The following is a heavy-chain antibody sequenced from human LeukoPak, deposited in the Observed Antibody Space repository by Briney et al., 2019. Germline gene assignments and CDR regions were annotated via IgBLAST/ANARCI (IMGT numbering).Heavy chain of an antibody. J-gene: IGHJ4*02. CDR1: GFTFDDYA. Sequence: GRSLRLSCAASGFTFDDYAMYWVRQAPGKGLEWVSSINWDGGSTAYADSVQGRFTISRDNAKNSLHLQMKSLRAEDTALYYCARDSFSGSSLDYWGQGTLVTVSS. D-gene: IGHD1-26*01. V-gene: IGHV3-20*04. CDR3: ARDSFSGSSLDY. CDR2: INWDGGST.